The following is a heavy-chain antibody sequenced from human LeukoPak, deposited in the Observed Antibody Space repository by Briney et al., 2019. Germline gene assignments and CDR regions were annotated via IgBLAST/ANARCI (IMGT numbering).Heavy chain of an antibody. CDR1: VDSVSSNSAA. CDR3: ARGEGWLQPECLDY. V-gene: IGHV6-1*01. CDR2: TYYRSKWYN. Sequence: SQTLSLTSAISVDSVSSNSAAWNWIRQSPSRGLEWLGRTYYRSKWYNDYAVSVKSRITINPDTSKNQFSLQLNSVTPEDTAVYYCARGEGWLQPECLDYWGQGTLVTVSS. J-gene: IGHJ4*02. D-gene: IGHD5-24*01.